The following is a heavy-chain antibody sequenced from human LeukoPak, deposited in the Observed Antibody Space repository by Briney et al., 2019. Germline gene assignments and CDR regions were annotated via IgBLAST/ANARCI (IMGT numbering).Heavy chain of an antibody. CDR3: ATLTTVVTAYYFDY. V-gene: IGHV4-59*08. J-gene: IGHJ4*02. CDR1: GGSISTYY. D-gene: IGHD4-23*01. CDR2: IYYTGST. Sequence: SETLSLTCTVSGGSISTYYWSWIRQPPGKGLEWIGYIYYTGSTYYNPSLKSRVTISVDTSKNQFSLKLTSVTAADTAVYYCATLTTVVTAYYFDYWGQGTLVTVSS.